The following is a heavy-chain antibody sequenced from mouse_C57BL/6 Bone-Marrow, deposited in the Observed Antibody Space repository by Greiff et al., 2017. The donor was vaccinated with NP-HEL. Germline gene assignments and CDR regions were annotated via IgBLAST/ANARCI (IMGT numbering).Heavy chain of an antibody. Sequence: EVKLMESGPGLVKPSQSLSLTCSVTGYSITSGYYWNWIRQFPGNKLEWMGYISYDGSNNYNPSLKNRISITRDTSKNQFFLKLNSVTTEDTATYYCARGEEMVIDFDYWGQGTTLSVSS. J-gene: IGHJ2*01. D-gene: IGHD2-3*01. CDR2: ISYDGSN. CDR3: ARGEEMVIDFDY. V-gene: IGHV3-6*01. CDR1: GYSITSGYY.